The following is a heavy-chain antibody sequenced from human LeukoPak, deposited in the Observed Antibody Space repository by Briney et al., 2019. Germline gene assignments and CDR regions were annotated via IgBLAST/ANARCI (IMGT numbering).Heavy chain of an antibody. Sequence: SVKVSCKASGFTFTSRSAVQWVRQARGQRLEWMGWIVVDGDNTNYAENFQERVTITRDMSASTSYMELSSLRSEDTAVYFCAAPYTSSWFDLWGQGTLVTVSS. V-gene: IGHV1-58*01. J-gene: IGHJ5*02. CDR2: IVVDGDNT. D-gene: IGHD6-13*01. CDR3: AAPYTSSWFDL. CDR1: GFTFTSRSA.